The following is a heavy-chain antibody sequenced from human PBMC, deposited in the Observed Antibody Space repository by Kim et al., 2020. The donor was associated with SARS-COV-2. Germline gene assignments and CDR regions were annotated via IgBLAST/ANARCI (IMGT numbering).Heavy chain of an antibody. Sequence: ASVKVSCKASGYTFTSYGISWVRQAPGQGLEWMGWISAYNGNTNYAQKLQGRVTMTTDTSTSTAYMELRSLRSDDTAVYYCARGMYYDFWSGHNDYWGQGTLVTVSS. CDR1: GYTFTSYG. D-gene: IGHD3-3*01. J-gene: IGHJ4*02. CDR3: ARGMYYDFWSGHNDY. CDR2: ISAYNGNT. V-gene: IGHV1-18*04.